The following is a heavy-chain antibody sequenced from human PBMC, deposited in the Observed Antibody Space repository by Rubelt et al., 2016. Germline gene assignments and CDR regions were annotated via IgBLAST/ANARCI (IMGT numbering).Heavy chain of an antibody. D-gene: IGHD1-26*01. CDR3: ARGERGGRRSLRFDP. CDR2: IYYSGST. CDR1: GGSISSGGYY. V-gene: IGHV4-31*03. Sequence: QVQLQESGPGLVKPSQTLSLTCTVSGGSISSGGYYWSWIRQHPGKGLEWIGYIYYSGSTYYNPSLKGRVSISVDTSKNQFSLKLGSVTAADTAVYYCARGERGGRRSLRFDPWGQGTLVTVSS. J-gene: IGHJ5*02.